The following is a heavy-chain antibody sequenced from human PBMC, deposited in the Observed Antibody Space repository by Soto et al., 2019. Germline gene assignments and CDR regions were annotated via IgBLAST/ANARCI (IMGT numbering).Heavy chain of an antibody. V-gene: IGHV3-23*01. CDR2: IAGSGGGT. J-gene: IGHJ4*02. D-gene: IGHD6-6*01. CDR1: GFTFSNYG. CDR3: TKNLWQGGWQPVE. Sequence: EVPLLESGGGFVQPGGSLRLSWVASGFTFSNYGMTWLRQAPGKGLERVSGIAGSGGGTRYADSLKGRFTSSRDTSKNTVYLQLNSLRADDTPVYRCTKNLWQGGWQPVEWGQGTLVSVSS.